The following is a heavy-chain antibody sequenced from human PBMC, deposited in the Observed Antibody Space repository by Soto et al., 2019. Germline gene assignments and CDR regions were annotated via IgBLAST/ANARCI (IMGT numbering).Heavy chain of an antibody. Sequence: QVQLVESGGGVVQPGRSLRLSCAASGFTFSSYGMHWVRQAPGKGLEWVAVIWYDGSNKYYADSVKGRFTISRDNSKNTLYLQMNSLRAEDTAVYYCARARWFAAFDIWGQGTMVTVSS. J-gene: IGHJ3*02. V-gene: IGHV3-33*01. D-gene: IGHD2-15*01. CDR3: ARARWFAAFDI. CDR1: GFTFSSYG. CDR2: IWYDGSNK.